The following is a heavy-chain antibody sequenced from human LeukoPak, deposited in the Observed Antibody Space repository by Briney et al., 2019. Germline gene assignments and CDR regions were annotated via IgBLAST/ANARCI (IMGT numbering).Heavy chain of an antibody. D-gene: IGHD3-9*01. J-gene: IGHJ4*02. CDR2: ISWNSGSI. V-gene: IGHV3-9*01. CDR3: ARVPLRDFDWQRDY. Sequence: GGSLRLSCAASGFTFDDYAMHWVRQAPGKGLEWVSGISWNSGSIGYADSVKGRFTISRDNAKNSLYLQMNSLRAEDTALYYCARVPLRDFDWQRDYWGQGTLVTVSS. CDR1: GFTFDDYA.